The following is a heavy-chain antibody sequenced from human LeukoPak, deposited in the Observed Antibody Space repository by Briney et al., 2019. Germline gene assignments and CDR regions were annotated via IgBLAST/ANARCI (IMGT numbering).Heavy chain of an antibody. V-gene: IGHV4-59*01. CDR3: ARVGVGALDY. CDR2: IYYSGST. CDR1: GGSISSYY. Sequence: SETLSLTCTVSGGSISSYYWSWIRQPPGKGLEWIGYIYYSGSTNYNPSLKSRATISVDTSKNQFSLKLSSVTAADTAVYYCARVGVGALDYWGQGTLVTVSS. J-gene: IGHJ4*02. D-gene: IGHD1-26*01.